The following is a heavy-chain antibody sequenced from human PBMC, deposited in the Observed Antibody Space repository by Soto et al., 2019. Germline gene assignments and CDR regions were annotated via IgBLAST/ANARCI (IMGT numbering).Heavy chain of an antibody. Sequence: QPGGSLRLSCAASGFTFSSYDMHWVRQATGKGLEWVSAIGTAGDTYYPGSVKGRFTISRENAKNSLYLQMNSLRAGDTAVYYCARVSRDNCGGDCYSFDYWGQGTLVNVS. J-gene: IGHJ4*02. V-gene: IGHV3-13*01. CDR1: GFTFSSYD. CDR3: ARVSRDNCGGDCYSFDY. CDR2: IGTAGDT. D-gene: IGHD2-21*02.